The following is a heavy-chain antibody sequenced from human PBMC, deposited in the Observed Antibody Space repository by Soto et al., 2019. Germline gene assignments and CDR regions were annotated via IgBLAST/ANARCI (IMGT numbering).Heavy chain of an antibody. CDR3: ARLSGSYSSYYYGMDV. J-gene: IGHJ6*02. V-gene: IGHV4-39*01. D-gene: IGHD1-26*01. Sequence: SETLSLTCTVSGGSISSSSYYWGWIRQPPGKGLEWIGSIYYSGSTYYNPSLKSRVTISVDTSKNQFSLKLSSVTAADTAVYYCARLSGSYSSYYYGMDVWGQGTTVTVSS. CDR2: IYYSGST. CDR1: GGSISSSSYY.